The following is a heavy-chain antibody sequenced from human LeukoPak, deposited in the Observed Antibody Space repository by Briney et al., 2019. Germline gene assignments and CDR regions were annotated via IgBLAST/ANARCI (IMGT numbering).Heavy chain of an antibody. Sequence: GGSLRLSCAASGLTVSSNCMSWVRQAPGKGLEWVSFIYSGGNTYYADSVKGRFTISRDNSKNTVHLQMNSLRAEDTAVYYCAELGITMIGGVWGKGTTVTISS. CDR2: IYSGGNT. D-gene: IGHD3-10*02. CDR1: GLTVSSNC. V-gene: IGHV3-53*01. CDR3: AELGITMIGGV. J-gene: IGHJ6*04.